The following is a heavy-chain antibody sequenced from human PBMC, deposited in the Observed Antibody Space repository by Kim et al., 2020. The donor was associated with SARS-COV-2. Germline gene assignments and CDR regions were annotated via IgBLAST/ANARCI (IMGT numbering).Heavy chain of an antibody. J-gene: IGHJ3*02. V-gene: IGHV1-69*01. Sequence: AQKFQGRVTITADESTSTAYMELSSLRSEDTAVYYCARDRVAGIPDAFDIWGQGTMVTVSS. D-gene: IGHD2-15*01. CDR3: ARDRVAGIPDAFDI.